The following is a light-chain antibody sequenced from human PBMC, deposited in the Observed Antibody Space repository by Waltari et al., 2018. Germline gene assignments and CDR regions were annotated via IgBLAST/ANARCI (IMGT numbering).Light chain of an antibody. CDR3: SSYTSSSTLVV. Sequence: QSALTQPASVSGSPGQSITISCPGTSRAVGGYNSVSWYQQHPGKAPKLMIYDVSNRPSGVSNRFSGSKSGNTASLTISGLQAEDEADYYCSSYTSSSTLVVFGGGTKLTVL. V-gene: IGLV2-14*03. J-gene: IGLJ2*01. CDR1: SRAVGGYNS. CDR2: DVS.